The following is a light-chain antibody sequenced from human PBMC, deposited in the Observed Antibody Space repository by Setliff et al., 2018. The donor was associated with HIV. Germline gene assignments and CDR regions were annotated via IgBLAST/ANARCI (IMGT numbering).Light chain of an antibody. CDR3: CSYAGTTTFV. Sequence: QSVLTQPASVSGSPGQSITISCTGTSSDVGSYNLVSWYQQHPGNAPKLMIYEGTKRPSGVSNRISGSKSGNTASLTISGLQAADEADYYCCSYAGTTTFVFGTGTKVTVL. J-gene: IGLJ1*01. V-gene: IGLV2-23*01. CDR1: SSDVGSYNL. CDR2: EGT.